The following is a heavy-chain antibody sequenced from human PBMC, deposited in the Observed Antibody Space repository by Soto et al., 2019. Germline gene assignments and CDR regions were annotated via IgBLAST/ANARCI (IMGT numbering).Heavy chain of an antibody. CDR2: IYYSGST. D-gene: IGHD4-17*01. CDR3: ARCYGGNSYYFDY. J-gene: IGHJ4*02. V-gene: IGHV4-59*01. Sequence: SETLSLTCTVSGGSISSYYWSWIRQPPGKGLEWIGYIYYSGSTNYNPSLKSRVTISVDTSKNQFPLKLSSVTAADTAVYYCARCYGGNSYYFDYWGQGALVTVSS. CDR1: GGSISSYY.